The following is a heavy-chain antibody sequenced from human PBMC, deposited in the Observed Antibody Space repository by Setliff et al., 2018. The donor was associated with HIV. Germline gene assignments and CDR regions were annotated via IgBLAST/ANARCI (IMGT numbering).Heavy chain of an antibody. V-gene: IGHV1-69*10. J-gene: IGHJ3*02. Sequence: GASVKVSCKASGGTFSSYAISWVRQAPGQGLECMGGIIPILGIANYAQKFQGRVTITADKSTSTAYMELSSLRSEDTAVYYCARVAWYYSFWSGLGDAFDIWGQGTMVTVSS. CDR2: IIPILGIA. D-gene: IGHD3-3*01. CDR3: ARVAWYYSFWSGLGDAFDI. CDR1: GGTFSSYA.